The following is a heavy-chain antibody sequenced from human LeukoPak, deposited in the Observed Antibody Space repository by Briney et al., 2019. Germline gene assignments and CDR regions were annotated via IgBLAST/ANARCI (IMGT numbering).Heavy chain of an antibody. V-gene: IGHV1-8*01. J-gene: IGHJ1*01. CDR2: MNPNSGNT. Sequence: ASVKVSCKASGYTFTSYDINWVRQATGQGLEWMGWMNPNSGNTGYAQKFQGRVTMTRNTSISTAYMELSSLRSEDTAVHYCALETSDGGYFQHWGQGTLVTVSS. D-gene: IGHD5-24*01. CDR3: ALETSDGGYFQH. CDR1: GYTFTSYD.